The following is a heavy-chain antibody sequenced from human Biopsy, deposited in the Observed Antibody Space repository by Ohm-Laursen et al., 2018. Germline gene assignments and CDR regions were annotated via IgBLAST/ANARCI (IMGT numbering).Heavy chain of an antibody. D-gene: IGHD4-23*01. CDR1: GGSFTGHY. V-gene: IGHV4-59*11. CDR3: ARGSNDFGGLYFPR. CDR2: ISYTGYT. Sequence: SDTLSLTCTVSGGSFTGHYWSWIRQPLGKGLEWIGHISYTGYTSYNASLKSRVTISVDTSRNHFSLRLSSLTAADTAVYYCARGSNDFGGLYFPRWGQGTLLTVSS. J-gene: IGHJ4*02.